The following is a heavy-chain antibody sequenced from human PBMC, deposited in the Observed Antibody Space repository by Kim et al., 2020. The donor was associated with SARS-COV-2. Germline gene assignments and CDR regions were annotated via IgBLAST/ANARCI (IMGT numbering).Heavy chain of an antibody. V-gene: IGHV1-8*01. CDR2: GKT. J-gene: IGHJ4*02. CDR3: ARSMVATDY. D-gene: IGHD5-12*01. Sequence: GKTGYAQKFQGRVTMTRSTSISTAYMELSSLRSEDTAVYYCARSMVATDYWGQGTLVTVSS.